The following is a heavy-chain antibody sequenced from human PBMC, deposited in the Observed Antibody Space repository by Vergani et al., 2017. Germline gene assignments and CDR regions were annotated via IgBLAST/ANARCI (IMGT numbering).Heavy chain of an antibody. J-gene: IGHJ5*02. D-gene: IGHD6-19*01. CDR1: GFTFSSYG. V-gene: IGHV3-48*04. Sequence: VQLVESGGGVVQPGRSLRLSCAASGFTFSSYGMHWVRQAPGKGLEWVSYISSSDTTIYYADSVKGRFTISRDNAKNSLYLQMNSLRAEDTAVYYCARGSYSRGWTWGQGTLVTVSS. CDR3: ARGSYSRGWT. CDR2: ISSSDTTI.